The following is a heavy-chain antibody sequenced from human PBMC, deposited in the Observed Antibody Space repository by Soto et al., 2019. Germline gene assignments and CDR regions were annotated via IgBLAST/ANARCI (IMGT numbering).Heavy chain of an antibody. J-gene: IGHJ3*02. V-gene: IGHV4-31*03. Sequence: SETLSLTCTVSGGSISSGGYYWSWIRQHPGKGLEWIGYIYYSGSTYYNPSLKSRVTISVDTSKNQFSLKLSSVTAADTAVYYCARDGNGFTFDIWGQGTMVTVSS. CDR2: IYYSGST. D-gene: IGHD1-1*01. CDR3: ARDGNGFTFDI. CDR1: GGSISSGGYY.